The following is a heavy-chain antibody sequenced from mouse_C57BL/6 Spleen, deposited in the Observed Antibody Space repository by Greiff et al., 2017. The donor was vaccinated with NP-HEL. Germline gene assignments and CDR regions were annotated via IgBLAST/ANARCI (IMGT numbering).Heavy chain of an antibody. CDR1: GYTFNDYY. CDR3: ARSARYYYGSSYEGFAY. CDR2: INPYHGGT. J-gene: IGHJ3*01. D-gene: IGHD1-1*01. V-gene: IGHV1-19*01. Sequence: EVKLQQSGPVLVKPGASVKMSCKASGYTFNDYYMNWVKQSHGKSLEWIGVINPYHGGTSYNQKFKGKATLTVDKSSRKADMEINSLTSDDSAVYYCARSARYYYGSSYEGFAYRGQGTLVTVSA.